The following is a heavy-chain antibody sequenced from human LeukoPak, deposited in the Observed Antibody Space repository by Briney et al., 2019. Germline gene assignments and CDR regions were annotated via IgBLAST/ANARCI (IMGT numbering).Heavy chain of an antibody. CDR2: IYYSGST. CDR1: GGSISSYY. D-gene: IGHD4-17*01. V-gene: IGHV4-59*01. CDR3: ARNYGDTAGYWFDP. Sequence: SEXXSLTCTVSGGSISSYYWSWIRQPPGKGLEGIGYIYYSGSTNYNPSLTSRVTISVDTSKNQFSLKLSSVTAADTAVYYCARNYGDTAGYWFDPWGQGTLVTVSS. J-gene: IGHJ5*02.